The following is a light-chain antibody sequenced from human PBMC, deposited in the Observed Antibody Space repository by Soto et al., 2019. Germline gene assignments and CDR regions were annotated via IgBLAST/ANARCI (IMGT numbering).Light chain of an antibody. V-gene: IGKV1-5*01. CDR3: QQYNSYPWX. CDR2: DAS. Sequence: DIQMTQSPSTLSASVGDRVTITCRASQSISSWLAWYQQKPGKAPKLLIYDASSLESGVPSRFSGSGSGTEFTLXISSLQPDDFATYXXQQYNSYPWXFGQGTKVEIK. J-gene: IGKJ1*01. CDR1: QSISSW.